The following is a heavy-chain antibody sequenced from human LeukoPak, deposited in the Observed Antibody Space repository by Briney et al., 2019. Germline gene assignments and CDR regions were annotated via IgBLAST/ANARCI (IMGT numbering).Heavy chain of an antibody. CDR2: IWYDGSNK. V-gene: IGHV3-33*08. J-gene: IGHJ3*02. D-gene: IGHD2-15*01. CDR1: GFTFNTYA. CDR3: ARDPRYCSGGSCANAFDI. Sequence: PGGSLRLSCAASGFTFNTYAMHWFRQAPGKGLEWVAVIWYDGSNKYYADSVKGRFTISRDNSKNTLYLQMNSLRAEDTAVYYCARDPRYCSGGSCANAFDIWGQGTMVTVSS.